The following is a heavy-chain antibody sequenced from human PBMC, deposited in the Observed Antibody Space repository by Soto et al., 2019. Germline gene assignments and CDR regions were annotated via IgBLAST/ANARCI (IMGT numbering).Heavy chain of an antibody. Sequence: GGSLRLSCAASGFTFSSYDMHWVRQDTGKGLEWVSAIGTAGDPYYPGSVKGRFTISRENAKNSLYLQMNSLRAGDTAAYYCERASSDMAFAIWGQGTMGTGSS. CDR2: IGTAGDP. V-gene: IGHV3-13*05. CDR1: GFTFSSYD. J-gene: IGHJ3*02. D-gene: IGHD1-26*01. CDR3: ERASSDMAFAI.